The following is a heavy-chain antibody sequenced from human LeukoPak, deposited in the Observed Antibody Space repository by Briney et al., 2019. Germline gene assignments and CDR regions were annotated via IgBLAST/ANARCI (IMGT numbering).Heavy chain of an antibody. CDR2: ISSSGSTI. V-gene: IGHV3-11*04. D-gene: IGHD2-2*02. CDR3: ARVVRSAVVPAAIQAWYFDL. Sequence: GGSLRLSCAASGFTFSDYYMSWIRQAPGKGLEWVSYISSSGSTIYYADSVKGRFTISRDNAKNSLYLQMNSLRAEDTAVYYCARVVRSAVVPAAIQAWYFDLWGRGTLVTVSS. J-gene: IGHJ2*01. CDR1: GFTFSDYY.